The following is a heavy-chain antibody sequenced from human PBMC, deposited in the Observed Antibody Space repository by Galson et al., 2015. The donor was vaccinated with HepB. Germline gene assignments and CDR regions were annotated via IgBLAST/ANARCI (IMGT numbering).Heavy chain of an antibody. J-gene: IGHJ4*02. Sequence: SLRLSCAAFGFTFSNAWMNWVRQAPGKGLEWVGRIKSKADGGTTDYAAPMKGRITISRDDSKNTLYLQVNSLKTEDTAVYYCTTDVCTTNCHTGGYWSQGTLVTVSS. CDR3: TTDVCTTNCHTGGY. D-gene: IGHD2-8*01. CDR1: GFTFSNAW. CDR2: IKSKADGGTT. V-gene: IGHV3-15*05.